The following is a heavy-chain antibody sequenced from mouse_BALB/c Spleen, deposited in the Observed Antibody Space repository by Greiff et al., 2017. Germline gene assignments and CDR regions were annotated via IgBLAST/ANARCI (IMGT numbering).Heavy chain of an antibody. Sequence: QVQLKESGAELVRPGSSVKISCKASGYAFSSYWMNWVKQRPGQGLEWIGQIYPGDGDTNYNGKFKGKATLTADKSSSTAYMQLSSLTSEDSAVYFCARTYYGNYRYMEYRGQGNSVTASS. CDR3: ARTYYGNYRYMEY. J-gene: IGHJ4*01. CDR1: GYAFSSYW. D-gene: IGHD2-10*01. CDR2: IYPGDGDT. V-gene: IGHV1-80*01.